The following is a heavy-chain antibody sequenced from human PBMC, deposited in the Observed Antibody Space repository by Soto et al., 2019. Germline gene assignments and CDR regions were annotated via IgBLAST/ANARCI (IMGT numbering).Heavy chain of an antibody. D-gene: IGHD6-6*01. CDR3: ASGRRIAARSSGMDV. V-gene: IGHV4-4*02. J-gene: IGHJ6*02. CDR2: IYHSGST. CDR1: GVSLSSSNW. Sequence: SSETLSLTCAVSGVSLSSSNWWSRVRQPPGKGLEWIGEIYHSGSTNYNPSLKSRVTISVDKSKNQFSLKLSSVTAADTAVYYCASGRRIAARSSGMDVWGQGTTVTVSS.